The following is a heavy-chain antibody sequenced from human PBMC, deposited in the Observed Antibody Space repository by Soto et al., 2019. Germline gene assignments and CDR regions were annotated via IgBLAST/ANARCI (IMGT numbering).Heavy chain of an antibody. CDR2: IWYDGSNK. D-gene: IGHD1-26*01. Sequence: QVQLVESGGGVVQPGRSLRLSCAASGLTFSSYGMHWVRQAPGKGLEWVAVIWYDGSNKYYADSVKGRFTISRDNSKNTLYLQMNSLRAEDTAVYYCASIVGAALRAWGQGTLVTVSS. J-gene: IGHJ4*02. V-gene: IGHV3-33*01. CDR1: GLTFSSYG. CDR3: ASIVGAALRA.